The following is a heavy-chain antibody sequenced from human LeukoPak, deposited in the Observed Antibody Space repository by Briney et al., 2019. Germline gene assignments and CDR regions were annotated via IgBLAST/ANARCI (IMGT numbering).Heavy chain of an antibody. CDR3: ARGSPDDYDYVWGSYRYTPYYFDY. CDR2: IYYSGST. V-gene: IGHV4-59*11. Sequence: PSETLSLTCTVSGGSISSHYWSWIRQPPGKGLEWIGYIYYSGSTNYNPSLKSRVTISVDTSKNQFSLKLSSVTAADTAVYYCARGSPDDYDYVWGSYRYTPYYFDYWGQGTLVTVSS. J-gene: IGHJ4*02. D-gene: IGHD3-16*02. CDR1: GGSISSHY.